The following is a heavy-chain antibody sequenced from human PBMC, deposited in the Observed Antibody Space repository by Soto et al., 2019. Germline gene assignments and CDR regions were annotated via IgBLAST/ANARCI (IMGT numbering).Heavy chain of an antibody. CDR2: IYHSGST. J-gene: IGHJ4*02. V-gene: IGHV4-30-2*01. CDR3: VRSVILSGGSYKGLIRLHYFDT. Sequence: KTSETLSLTCAVSGGSISSGGYSWSWIRQPPGKGLEWIGYIYHSGSTYYNPSLKSRVTISVDRSKNQFSLKLSSVTAADTAVYYCVRSVILSGGSYKGLIRLHYFDTWGPGTLVTVSS. D-gene: IGHD3-3*01. CDR1: GGSISSGGYS.